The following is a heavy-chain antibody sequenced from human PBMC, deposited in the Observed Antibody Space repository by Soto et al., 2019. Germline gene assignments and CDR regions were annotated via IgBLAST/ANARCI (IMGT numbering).Heavy chain of an antibody. Sequence: EGSLSLSCAASGFTLRSFTMNWVRQAPGKGLEWVSTISSNSAYIYYTDALRGRFTISRDNAKNSLHLQMNSPRAEDTAVYYFTSDASPDSSARGSLDHWGQGTMVTVSS. CDR1: GFTLRSFT. CDR2: ISSNSAYI. V-gene: IGHV3-21*01. D-gene: IGHD6-13*01. CDR3: TSDASPDSSARGSLDH. J-gene: IGHJ5*02.